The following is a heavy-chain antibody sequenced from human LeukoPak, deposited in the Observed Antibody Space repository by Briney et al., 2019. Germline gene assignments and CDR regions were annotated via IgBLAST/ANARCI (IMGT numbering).Heavy chain of an antibody. D-gene: IGHD1-26*01. CDR2: IWYDGSNK. CDR3: ARDITEVGASAFDY. CDR1: GFTFSSYG. J-gene: IGHJ4*02. V-gene: IGHV3-33*01. Sequence: PGRSLRLSCAASGFTFSSYGMHWVRQAPGKGLEWVAVIWYDGSNKYYADSVKGRFTISRDNSKNTLYLQMNSLRAEDTAVYYCARDITEVGASAFDYWGQGTLVTVSS.